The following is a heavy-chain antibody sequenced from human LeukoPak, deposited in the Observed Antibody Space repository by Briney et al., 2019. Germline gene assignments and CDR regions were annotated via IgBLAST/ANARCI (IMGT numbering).Heavy chain of an antibody. CDR2: ITNNNGKT. V-gene: IGHV3-23*01. J-gene: IGHJ4*02. CDR1: GFGVSRYA. Sequence: GGSLRLSCAASGFGVSRYAMSWVRQVPGKGLERVSSITNNNGKTYYADSVKGRFSISRDESENTVYLQMNSLRVEDTAIYFCAKDHPSSGWPTFEYWGQGTRVTVSP. D-gene: IGHD6-19*01. CDR3: AKDHPSSGWPTFEY.